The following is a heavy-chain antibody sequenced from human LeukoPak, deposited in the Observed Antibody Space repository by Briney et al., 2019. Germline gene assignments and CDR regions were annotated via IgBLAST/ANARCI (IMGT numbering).Heavy chain of an antibody. J-gene: IGHJ6*03. CDR3: ANEAGTTWGYYYYYYMDV. V-gene: IGHV3-48*03. CDR2: ISSSGSTI. CDR1: GFTFSSYE. Sequence: GGSLRLSCAASGFTFSSYEMNWVRQAPGKGLEWVSYISSSGSTIYYADSVKGRFTISRDNAKNSLYLQMNSLRAEDTAVYYCANEAGTTWGYYYYYYMDVWGKGTTVTVSS. D-gene: IGHD1-7*01.